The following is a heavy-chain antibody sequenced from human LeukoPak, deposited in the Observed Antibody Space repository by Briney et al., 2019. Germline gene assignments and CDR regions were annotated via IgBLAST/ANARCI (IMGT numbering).Heavy chain of an antibody. J-gene: IGHJ4*02. CDR1: GYTFTGYY. V-gene: IGHV1-2*02. Sequence: ASVKVSCKASGYTFTGYYIHWVRQAPGQGLEWMGWISPNSGATNYAQKFQGRVTMTRDTSISTAYMELSRLTSDDTAVYYCAKEVAVAGKDYWGQGTLVTVSS. D-gene: IGHD6-19*01. CDR2: ISPNSGAT. CDR3: AKEVAVAGKDY.